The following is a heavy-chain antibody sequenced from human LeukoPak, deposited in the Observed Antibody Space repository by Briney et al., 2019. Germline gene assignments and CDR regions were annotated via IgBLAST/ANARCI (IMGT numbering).Heavy chain of an antibody. CDR2: IYYSGST. CDR1: GGSISSYY. J-gene: IGHJ4*02. CDR3: ARGLYYYDSSGYFFDY. V-gene: IGHV4-59*12. Sequence: SETLSLTCTVSGGSISSYYWSWIRQPPGKGLEWIGYIYYSGSTYYNPSLKSRVTISVDTSKNQFSLKLSSVTAADTAVYYCARGLYYYDSSGYFFDYWGQGTLVTVSS. D-gene: IGHD3-22*01.